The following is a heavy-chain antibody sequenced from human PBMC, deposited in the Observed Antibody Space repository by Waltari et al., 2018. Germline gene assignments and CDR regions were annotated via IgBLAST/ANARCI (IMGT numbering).Heavy chain of an antibody. J-gene: IGHJ4*02. CDR2: INPSGGST. D-gene: IGHD5-18*01. CDR1: GYTFTSYS. V-gene: IGHV1-46*03. Sequence: QVQLVQSGAEVKKPGASVKVSCKASGYTFTSYSLHWVRQDPGQGLEWMGIINPSGGSTSYAQKFQGRVTMTRDTSTSTVYMELSSLRSEDTAVYYCAPSLGGMATASLVYWGQGTLVTVSS. CDR3: APSLGGMATASLVY.